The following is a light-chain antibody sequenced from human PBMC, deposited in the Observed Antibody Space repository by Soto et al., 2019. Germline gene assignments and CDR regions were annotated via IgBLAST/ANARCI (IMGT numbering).Light chain of an antibody. Sequence: EIVLTQSPGTLSLSPGESGTLTCWTSQSVGTSYLGWYQQKPGQAPRLLIYGTSSRATGVPDRFSGSGSGTEFTLTIYRLEPEDVAVYFWQQYSLSPATFGGGTKVEI. V-gene: IGKV3-20*01. CDR2: GTS. CDR3: QQYSLSPAT. CDR1: QSVGTSY. J-gene: IGKJ4*01.